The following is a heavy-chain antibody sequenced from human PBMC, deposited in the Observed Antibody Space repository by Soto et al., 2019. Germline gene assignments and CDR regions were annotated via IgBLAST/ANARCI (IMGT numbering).Heavy chain of an antibody. CDR1: GYTFTGYY. CDR3: ARDRGYYYDSSGYSSYFDL. D-gene: IGHD3-22*01. CDR2: INPNSGGT. V-gene: IGHV1-2*02. Sequence: WASVKVSCKASGYTFTGYYMHWVRQAPGQGLEWMGWINPNSGGTNYAQKFQGRVTMTRDTSISTAYMELSRLRSDDTAVYYFARDRGYYYDSSGYSSYFDLWGRGTLVTVSS. J-gene: IGHJ2*01.